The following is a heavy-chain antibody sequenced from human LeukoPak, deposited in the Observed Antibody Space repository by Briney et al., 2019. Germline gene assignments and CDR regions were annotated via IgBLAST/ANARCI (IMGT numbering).Heavy chain of an antibody. V-gene: IGHV3-48*01. CDR3: ARGSYYDILTGYYPFDY. J-gene: IGHJ4*02. CDR2: IISSSSTI. CDR1: GFTFSSYS. Sequence: PGGSLRLSCAASGFTFSSYSMNWVRQAPGKGLEWVSYIISSSSTIYYADSVKGRFTISRDNAKNSLYLQMNSLRAEDTAVYYCARGSYYDILTGYYPFDYWGQGTLVTVSS. D-gene: IGHD3-9*01.